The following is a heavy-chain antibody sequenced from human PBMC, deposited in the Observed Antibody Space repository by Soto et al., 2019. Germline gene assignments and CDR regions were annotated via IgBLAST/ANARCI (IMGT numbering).Heavy chain of an antibody. D-gene: IGHD5-12*01. CDR1: GFSLSTSGVG. V-gene: IGHV2-5*02. CDR2: IYWDDDK. Sequence: QITLRESGPTLVKPTQTLTLTCTFSGFSLSTSGVGVGWIRQPPGKALEWLALIYWDDDKRYSPSLKSRLSITKDTSKIQVVLTMPNMDPVDTATYYCAHVYGGYDNFDYWGQGTLVTVSS. CDR3: AHVYGGYDNFDY. J-gene: IGHJ4*02.